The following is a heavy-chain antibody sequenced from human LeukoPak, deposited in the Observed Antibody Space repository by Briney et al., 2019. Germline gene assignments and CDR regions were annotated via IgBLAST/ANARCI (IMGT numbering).Heavy chain of an antibody. V-gene: IGHV4-59*12. CDR1: GGSISSYY. Sequence: PSETLPLTCTVSGGSISSYYWSWIRQPPGKGLEWIGYIYYSGSTYYNPSLKSRVTISVDTSKNQFSLKLSSVTAADTAVYYCARNWELRGWFDPWGQGTLVTVSS. J-gene: IGHJ5*02. D-gene: IGHD1-26*01. CDR3: ARNWELRGWFDP. CDR2: IYYSGST.